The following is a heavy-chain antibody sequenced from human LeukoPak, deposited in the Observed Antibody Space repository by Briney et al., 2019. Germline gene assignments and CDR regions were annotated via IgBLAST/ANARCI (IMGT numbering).Heavy chain of an antibody. J-gene: IGHJ6*03. CDR1: GGSFSIYY. D-gene: IGHD3-10*01. V-gene: IGHV4-39*07. CDR3: ARDVGGYYYYYMDV. Sequence: PSETLSLTCTVSGGSFSIYYWGWIRQPPGKGLEWIGSIYYSGSTYYNPSLKSRVTISVDTSKNQFSLKLSSVTAADTAVYYCARDVGGYYYYYMDVWGKGTTVTVSS. CDR2: IYYSGST.